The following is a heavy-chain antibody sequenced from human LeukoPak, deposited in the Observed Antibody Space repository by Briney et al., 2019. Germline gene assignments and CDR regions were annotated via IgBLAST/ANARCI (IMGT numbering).Heavy chain of an antibody. CDR1: GFTFSSCE. J-gene: IGHJ4*02. D-gene: IGHD4-17*01. Sequence: PGGSLRLSCAASGFTFSSCEMNWVRQAPGKGLEWVSYISSSGSTIYYADSVRGRFTISRDNAKNSLYLQMNSLRAEDTAVYYCASVRPGYGDYEDYWGQGTLVTVSS. CDR3: ASVRPGYGDYEDY. V-gene: IGHV3-48*03. CDR2: ISSSGSTI.